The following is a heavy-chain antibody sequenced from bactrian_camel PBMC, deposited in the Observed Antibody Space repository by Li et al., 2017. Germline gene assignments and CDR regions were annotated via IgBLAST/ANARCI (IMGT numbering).Heavy chain of an antibody. CDR3: AKVGGWVEYNY. Sequence: HVQLVESGRGSVQAGETLRLSCTASGFTFEDSDMGWYRQPPGNECHLVSTISSDGRTYYADSVKGRFTISQDNAENMVYLQLNSLKTEDMAMYYCAKVGGWVEYNYWGQGTQVTVSS. J-gene: IGHJ4*01. V-gene: IGHV3S55*01. CDR1: GFTFEDSD. CDR2: ISSDGRT. D-gene: IGHD5*01.